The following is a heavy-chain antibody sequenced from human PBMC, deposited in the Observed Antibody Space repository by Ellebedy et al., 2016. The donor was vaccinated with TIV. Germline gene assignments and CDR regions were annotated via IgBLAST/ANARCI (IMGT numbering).Heavy chain of an antibody. CDR3: TKDGSGTMNF. Sequence: PGGSLRLSCAASGFTFSSYAMHWVRQAPGKGLEWVAVISYDGSNKYYADSVKGRFTISRDNSKNTLYLQMNSLRADDTAVYYCTKDGSGTMNFWGQGTLVTVSS. CDR1: GFTFSSYA. D-gene: IGHD1-1*01. J-gene: IGHJ4*02. V-gene: IGHV3-30*07. CDR2: ISYDGSNK.